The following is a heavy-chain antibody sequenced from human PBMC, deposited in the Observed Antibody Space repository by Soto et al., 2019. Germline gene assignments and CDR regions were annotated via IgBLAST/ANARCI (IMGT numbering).Heavy chain of an antibody. J-gene: IGHJ4*02. CDR1: GFTISSYA. CDR3: VKDRYIDY. V-gene: IGHV3-64D*06. CDR2: ISSNGGST. Sequence: GSLSLSCSVPGFTISSYALHWVRQAPGKGLEYVSSISSNGGSTYYADSVKGRFTISRDNSKNTLYLQMSSLRAEDTAVYYCVKDRYIDYWGQGTLVTVSS.